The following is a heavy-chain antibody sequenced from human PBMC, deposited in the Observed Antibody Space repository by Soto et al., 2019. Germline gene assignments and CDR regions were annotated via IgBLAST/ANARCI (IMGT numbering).Heavy chain of an antibody. CDR3: AKTRHDYSGPSYYYYMDV. CDR1: GFTFDDYA. CDR2: ISWNSGSI. D-gene: IGHD4-17*01. J-gene: IGHJ6*03. Sequence: EVQLVESGGGLVQPGRSLRLSCAASGFTFDDYAMHWVRQAPGKGLEWVSGISWNSGSIGYADSVKGRFTISRDNAKNSLYLQMNSLSAEDTALYYCAKTRHDYSGPSYYYYMDVWGKGTTVTVSS. V-gene: IGHV3-9*01.